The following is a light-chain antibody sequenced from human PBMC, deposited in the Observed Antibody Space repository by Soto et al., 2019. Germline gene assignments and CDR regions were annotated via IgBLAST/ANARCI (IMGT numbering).Light chain of an antibody. V-gene: IGKV3-20*01. Sequence: VLTQSPGTLSLSPGERATLSGRASQSVTTNWLAWYEQKPGQAPRLLIYGASSRPGGIPDKFSGSGSGTDFTLTINRLEPEDFAVYYCQQYGRSPYTFGQGPKVEI. CDR2: GAS. J-gene: IGKJ2*01. CDR3: QQYGRSPYT. CDR1: QSVTTNW.